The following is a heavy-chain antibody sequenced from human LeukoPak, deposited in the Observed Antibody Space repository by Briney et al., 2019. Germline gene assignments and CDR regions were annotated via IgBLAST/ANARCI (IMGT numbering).Heavy chain of an antibody. V-gene: IGHV4-38-2*02. D-gene: IGHD3-3*01. CDR3: AKNYDFWSGPGY. Sequence: KPSETLSLTCTVSGYSISSGYYWGWIRQPPGKGLEWIGSIYYSGSTYYNPSLKSRVTISVDTSKNQFSLKLSSVTAADTAVYYCAKNYDFWSGPGYWGQGTLVTVSS. CDR1: GYSISSGYY. J-gene: IGHJ4*02. CDR2: IYYSGST.